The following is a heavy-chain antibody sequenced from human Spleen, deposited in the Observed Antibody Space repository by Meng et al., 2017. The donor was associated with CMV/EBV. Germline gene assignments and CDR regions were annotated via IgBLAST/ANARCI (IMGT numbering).Heavy chain of an antibody. CDR3: AREPPYDFWSGYVGYFDY. J-gene: IGHJ4*02. D-gene: IGHD3-3*01. Sequence: GGSLRLSCAASGFTLRSYWMHWVRQVPGRGLVWVSRISSDGSDTSYVDSVKGRFTISRDNAKNTLYLQMNSLRAEDTAVYYCAREPPYDFWSGYVGYFDYWGQGTLVTVSS. CDR1: GFTLRSYW. CDR2: ISSDGSDT. V-gene: IGHV3-74*01.